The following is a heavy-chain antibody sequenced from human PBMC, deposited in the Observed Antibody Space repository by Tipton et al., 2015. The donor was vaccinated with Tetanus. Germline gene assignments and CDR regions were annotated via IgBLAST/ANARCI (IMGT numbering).Heavy chain of an antibody. CDR1: GFTFSSYA. Sequence: VQLVQSGGGVVQPGRSLRLSCAASGFTFSSYAMSWVRQAPGKGLEWVSALSGSGGSTYYADSVKGRFTISRDNSKNTLYLQMNSLRAEDTAVYFCAKDQDYGDYFGVDYWGQGTLVTVSS. J-gene: IGHJ4*02. CDR2: LSGSGGST. V-gene: IGHV3-23*04. D-gene: IGHD4-17*01. CDR3: AKDQDYGDYFGVDY.